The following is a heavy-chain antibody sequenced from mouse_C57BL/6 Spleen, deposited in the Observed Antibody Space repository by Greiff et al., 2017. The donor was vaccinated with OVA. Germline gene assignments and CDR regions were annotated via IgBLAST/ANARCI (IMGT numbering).Heavy chain of an antibody. CDR3: AKRGIYYDYDGGAMDY. CDR2: IWRGGST. J-gene: IGHJ4*01. D-gene: IGHD2-4*01. CDR1: GFSLTSYG. Sequence: VKVVESGPGLVQPSQSLSITCTVSGFSLTSYGVHWVRQSPGKGLEWLGVIWRGGSTDYNAAFMSRLSITKDNSKSQVFFKMNSLQADDTAIYYCAKRGIYYDYDGGAMDYWGQGTSVTVSS. V-gene: IGHV2-5*01.